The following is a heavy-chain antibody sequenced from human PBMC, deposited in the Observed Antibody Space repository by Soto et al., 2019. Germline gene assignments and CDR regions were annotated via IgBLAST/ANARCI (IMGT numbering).Heavy chain of an antibody. CDR1: GGTFSSYA. V-gene: IGHV1-69*01. D-gene: IGHD6-13*01. J-gene: IGHJ4*02. CDR3: ASDSVHSNRTRSFDY. CDR2: IIPIFGTA. Sequence: QVQLVQSGAEVTKPGSSVKVSCKASGGTFSSYAISWLRQAPGQGLEWMGGIIPIFGTANYAQKFQGRVTITADESTSTAYMELSSLRSEDTAVYYCASDSVHSNRTRSFDYWGQGTLVTVSS.